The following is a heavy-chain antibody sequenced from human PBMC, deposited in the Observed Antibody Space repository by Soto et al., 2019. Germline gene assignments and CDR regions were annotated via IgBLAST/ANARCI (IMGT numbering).Heavy chain of an antibody. J-gene: IGHJ4*02. Sequence: EVQLVESGGGLVKPGGSLRLSCAASGFTFTRYSMNWVRQAPGKGLEWVSSISSTTNYIYYGASMKGRLTISGDNAKNTLYLEINILRAEDTAVYYCARESEDLTSNFDCWGQGTLVTVSS. CDR1: GFTFTRYS. CDR3: ARESEDLTSNFDC. V-gene: IGHV3-21*06. CDR2: ISSTTNYI.